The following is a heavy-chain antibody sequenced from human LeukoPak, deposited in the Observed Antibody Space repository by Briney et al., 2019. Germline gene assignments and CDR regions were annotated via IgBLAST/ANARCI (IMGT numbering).Heavy chain of an antibody. D-gene: IGHD2-2*01. Sequence: PSETLSLTCAVYGCSFSGYYWSWLRQPPGKGLEWIGEINHSGSTNYNPSLKSRVTISVDTSKNQFSLKLSSVTAADTAVYYCARGGRVVVPAARRRFDPWGQGTLVTVSS. CDR1: GCSFSGYY. J-gene: IGHJ5*02. CDR3: ARGGRVVVPAARRRFDP. CDR2: INHSGST. V-gene: IGHV4-34*01.